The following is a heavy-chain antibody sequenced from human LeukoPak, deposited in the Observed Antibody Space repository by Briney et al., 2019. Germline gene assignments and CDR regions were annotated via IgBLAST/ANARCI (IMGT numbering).Heavy chain of an antibody. CDR1: GFPFSSYW. D-gene: IGHD4-17*01. CDR2: IKQDGGEK. J-gene: IGHJ4*02. V-gene: IGHV3-7*01. Sequence: GGSLSLSCAASGFPFSSYWMSWVRQAPGKGLEWVANIKQDGGEKYYVDSVKGRFTISRDNAKNSLYLQMNSLRAEDTAVYFCARSSAVNFYNYWGQGTLVSVSS. CDR3: ARSSAVNFYNY.